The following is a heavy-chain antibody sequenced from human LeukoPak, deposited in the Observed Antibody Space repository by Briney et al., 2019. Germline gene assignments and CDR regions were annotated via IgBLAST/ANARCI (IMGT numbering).Heavy chain of an antibody. CDR3: ARDYYDSSGHFDY. CDR1: GFTFSDYY. V-gene: IGHV3-11*04. Sequence: PGGSLRLSCAAPGFTFSDYYMSWIRQAPGKGLEWVSYISSSGSTIYYADSVKGRFTISRDNAKNSLYLQMNSLRAEDTAVYYCARDYYDSSGHFDYWGQGTLVTVSS. CDR2: ISSSGSTI. D-gene: IGHD3-22*01. J-gene: IGHJ4*02.